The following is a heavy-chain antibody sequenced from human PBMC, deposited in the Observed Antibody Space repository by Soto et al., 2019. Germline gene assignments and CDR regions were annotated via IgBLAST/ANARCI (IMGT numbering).Heavy chain of an antibody. V-gene: IGHV1-46*01. J-gene: IGHJ4*02. D-gene: IGHD5-18*01. CDR3: ARAVTAMVSGYYFDY. Sequence: GASVKVSCKASGYTFTSYYMHWVRQAPGQGLEWMGIINPSGGSTSYAQKFQGRVTMTRDTSTSTVYMELSSLRSEDTAVYYCARAVTAMVSGYYFDYWGQGTLVTVSS. CDR1: GYTFTSYY. CDR2: INPSGGST.